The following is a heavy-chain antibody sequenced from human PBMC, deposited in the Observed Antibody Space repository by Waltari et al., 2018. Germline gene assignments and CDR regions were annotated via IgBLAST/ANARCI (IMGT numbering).Heavy chain of an antibody. CDR1: GFTFSSCE. J-gene: IGHJ4*02. CDR3: ARVGNDYGALDY. CDR2: ISLTGSTT. Sequence: EVQLEESGGGLVQPGGSLRLSCAASGFTFSSCEMLWVRQAPGKCLEWVSYISLTGSTTYYADSVKGRFSISRDNAKNSLYLQMNSLRAEDTAVYYCARVGNDYGALDYWGQGTLVTVSS. V-gene: IGHV3-48*03. D-gene: IGHD3-16*01.